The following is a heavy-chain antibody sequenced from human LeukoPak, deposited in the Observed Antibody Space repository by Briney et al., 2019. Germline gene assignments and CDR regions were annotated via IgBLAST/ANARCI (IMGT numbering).Heavy chain of an antibody. J-gene: IGHJ3*02. Sequence: GGSLRLSCAASGFTFSSYAMSWVRQAPGKGLEWVSAISGSGGSTYYADSVKGRFTISRDNSKNTLYLQMNSLRAEDTAVYYCAKLGGWAEWLPNALDIWGQGTMVTVSS. CDR2: ISGSGGST. V-gene: IGHV3-23*01. CDR3: AKLGGWAEWLPNALDI. D-gene: IGHD3-3*01. CDR1: GFTFSSYA.